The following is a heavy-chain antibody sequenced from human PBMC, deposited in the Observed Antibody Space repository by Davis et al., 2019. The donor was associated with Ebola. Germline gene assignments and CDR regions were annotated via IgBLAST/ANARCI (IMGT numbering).Heavy chain of an antibody. Sequence: GESLKISCAASGFTFSSYSMSWVRQAPGKGLEWVSAISGSGGSTYYADSVKGRFTISRDNSKNTLYLQMNSLRAEDTAVYYCAKIRSSWFPKYFHHWGQGTLVTVSS. CDR3: AKIRSSWFPKYFHH. CDR1: GFTFSSYS. V-gene: IGHV3-23*01. J-gene: IGHJ1*01. CDR2: ISGSGGST. D-gene: IGHD6-13*01.